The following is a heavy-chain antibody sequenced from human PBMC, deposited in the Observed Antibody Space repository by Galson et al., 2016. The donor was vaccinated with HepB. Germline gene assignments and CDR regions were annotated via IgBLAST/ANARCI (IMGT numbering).Heavy chain of an antibody. J-gene: IGHJ4*02. CDR2: INWDDDQ. V-gene: IGHV2-5*02. CDR1: GFSLLTNGVG. Sequence: PALVKPTQTLTLARTFSGFSLLTNGVGVGWIRQPPGQALEWLDPINWDDDQRHSPSLRGRLTITKDIRKNQVVLTMNDIDPVDAGTFYCARLTWRGRDSRGNLFLFDYWGQGIRVTVSS. CDR3: ARLTWRGRDSRGNLFLFDY. D-gene: IGHD4-23*01.